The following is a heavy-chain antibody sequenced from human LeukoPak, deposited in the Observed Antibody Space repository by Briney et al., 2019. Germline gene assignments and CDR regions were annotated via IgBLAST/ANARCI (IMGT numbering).Heavy chain of an antibody. CDR2: ISSSSSYI. CDR1: GFTFSNYA. D-gene: IGHD3-22*01. V-gene: IGHV3-21*01. CDR3: ARDSSGTDY. Sequence: PGGSLRLSCAPSGFTFSNYAMSLVRQAPGKGLEWVSSISSSSSYIYYPDSVKGRLTISRDNAKNSLYLQKHSLRAEDTAVYYCARDSSGTDYWGQGTLVTVSS. J-gene: IGHJ4*02.